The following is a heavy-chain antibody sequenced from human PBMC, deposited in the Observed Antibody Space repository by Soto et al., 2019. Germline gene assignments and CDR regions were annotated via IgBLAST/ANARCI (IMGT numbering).Heavy chain of an antibody. V-gene: IGHV3-72*01. Sequence: EVQLVESGGGLVQPGGSLRLSCAVSGFTLSDHHMNWVRQAPGKGLEWLGRTRKKSEGYTTEYAASVSGRFTLSRDDSKNSVFLQMNSLKTEDTAVYYCVGESFYDLDDWGQGTLVTVSS. CDR1: GFTLSDHH. D-gene: IGHD3-16*01. CDR2: TRKKSEGYTT. CDR3: VGESFYDLDD. J-gene: IGHJ4*02.